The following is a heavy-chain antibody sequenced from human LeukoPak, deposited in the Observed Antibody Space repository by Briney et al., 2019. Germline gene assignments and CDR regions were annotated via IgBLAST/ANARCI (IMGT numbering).Heavy chain of an antibody. V-gene: IGHV3-74*01. J-gene: IGHJ6*02. CDR3: AKRYCTGTSCSYYYYYGMDV. Sequence: GGSLRLSCAASGFTFSSYWMHWVRQAPGKGLVWVSRINSDGSSTSYADSVKGRFTISRDNSKNTLFLQMNSLRAEDTAVYYCAKRYCTGTSCSYYYYYGMDVWGQGTTVTVSS. D-gene: IGHD2-2*01. CDR2: INSDGSST. CDR1: GFTFSSYW.